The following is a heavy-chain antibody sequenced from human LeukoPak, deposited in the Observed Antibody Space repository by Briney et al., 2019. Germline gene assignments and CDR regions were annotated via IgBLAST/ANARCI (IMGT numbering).Heavy chain of an antibody. J-gene: IGHJ6*03. D-gene: IGHD3-3*01. CDR1: GGSFSGYY. Sequence: SETLSLTCAVYGGSFSGYYWSWIRQPPGKGLEWIGEINHSGSTNYNPSPKSRVTISVDTSKNQFSLKLSSVTAADTAVYYCARGKYDYYYYYYYMDVWGKGTTVTVSS. CDR3: ARGKYDYYYYYYYMDV. V-gene: IGHV4-34*01. CDR2: INHSGST.